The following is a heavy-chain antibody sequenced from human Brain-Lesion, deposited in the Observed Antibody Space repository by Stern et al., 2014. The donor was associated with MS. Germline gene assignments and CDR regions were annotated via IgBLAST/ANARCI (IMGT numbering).Heavy chain of an antibody. CDR2: ISWNGLTL. J-gene: IGHJ6*02. Sequence: EVQLVQSGGDLVQPGRSLRLSCVASGFRFDDYAMHWVRQAPGKGLEWVSGISWNGLTLGYANSVNDRFTISRLNAKNSLYLQINSLRPEDTALYYCARGREVFYYYYAMDVWGQGTTVTVSS. CDR3: ARGREVFYYYYAMDV. CDR1: GFRFDDYA. V-gene: IGHV3-9*01.